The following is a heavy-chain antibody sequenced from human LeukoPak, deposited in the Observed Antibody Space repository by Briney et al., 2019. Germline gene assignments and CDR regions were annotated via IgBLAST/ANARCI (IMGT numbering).Heavy chain of an antibody. CDR3: AKGSMGSVGAYFGY. D-gene: IGHD1-26*01. CDR2: IHNSGSST. V-gene: IGHV3-23*01. CDR1: GLTFSTYG. J-gene: IGHJ4*02. Sequence: GGSLRLSCAASGLTFSTYGMSWVRQAPGKGLEWVSSIHNSGSSTYYTDSVKGRFTISRDNSKNTPYLQMNCLRAEDTAVYYCAKGSMGSVGAYFGYWGQGTLVTVSS.